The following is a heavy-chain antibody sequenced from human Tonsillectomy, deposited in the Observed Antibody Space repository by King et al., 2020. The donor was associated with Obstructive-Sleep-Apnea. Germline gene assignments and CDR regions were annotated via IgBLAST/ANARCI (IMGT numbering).Heavy chain of an antibody. D-gene: IGHD3-22*01. CDR1: GYTFTNSY. J-gene: IGHJ4*02. Sequence: VQLVESGADVKEPGASVKVSCKTSGYTFTNSYMHWVRQAPGQGLEWMGMINLSGGSTTYAQRFQGRVTMTRDTSTSTVYMELSSLRFEDTAVYYCTRGDQLLSSFDYWGQGTLVTVSS. CDR2: INLSGGST. V-gene: IGHV1-46*01. CDR3: TRGDQLLSSFDY.